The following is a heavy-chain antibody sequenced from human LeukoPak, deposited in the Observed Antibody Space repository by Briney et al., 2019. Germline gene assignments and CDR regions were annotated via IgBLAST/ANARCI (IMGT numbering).Heavy chain of an antibody. J-gene: IGHJ6*02. CDR2: ISYDGSNK. CDR3: ARDEDIVVVPAATDPPYYYYGMDV. CDR1: GFTFSSYA. Sequence: GGSLRLSCAASGFTFSSYAMHWVRQAPGKGLEWVAVISYDGSNKYYADSVKGRFTISRDNSMNTLYLQMNSLRAEDTAVYYCARDEDIVVVPAATDPPYYYYGMDVWGQGTTVTVSS. V-gene: IGHV3-30-3*01. D-gene: IGHD2-2*01.